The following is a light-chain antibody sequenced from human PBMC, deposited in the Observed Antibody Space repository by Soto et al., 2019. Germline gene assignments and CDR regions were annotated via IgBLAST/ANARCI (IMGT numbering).Light chain of an antibody. CDR2: EVN. J-gene: IGLJ3*02. CDR1: SSDVGGYNY. V-gene: IGLV2-8*01. CDR3: SSYAGSNNLV. Sequence: QSALTQPPSASGSAGQSVTISCTGTSSDVGGYNYVSWYQQHPGKAPKLMIYEVNKRPSGVPDRFSGSKSGNTASLTVSGLQADDEADYYCSSYAGSNNLVFGGGTKLTVL.